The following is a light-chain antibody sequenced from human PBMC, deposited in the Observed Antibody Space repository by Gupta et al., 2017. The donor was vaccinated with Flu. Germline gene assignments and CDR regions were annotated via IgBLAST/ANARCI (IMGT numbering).Light chain of an antibody. V-gene: IGKV2-30*02. CDR3: MQGAHWPWA. J-gene: IGKJ1*01. CDR1: LGLVHSDGNTY. Sequence: VVMTQSPLSMPAILGQPDSISCMSILGLVHSDGNTYLHWFQHRQGQSPRCLIYQVSYRDSGVPDRFSRSGSGTDFTLRISRVEAEDVGVYYCMQGAHWPWAFGQGTKVEIK. CDR2: QVS.